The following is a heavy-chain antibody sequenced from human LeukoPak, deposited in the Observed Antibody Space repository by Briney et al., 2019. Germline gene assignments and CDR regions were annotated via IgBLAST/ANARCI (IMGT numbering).Heavy chain of an antibody. J-gene: IGHJ6*03. V-gene: IGHV1-2*02. CDR2: INPNSGGT. CDR1: GYTFTGYY. CDR3: AISCSGGSCYSEGNYYMDV. Sequence: ASVTVSCKASGYTFTGYYMHWVRQARGQGLEWMGWINPNSGGTNYAQKFQGRVTMTRDTSISTAYMELSRLRSDDTAVYYCAISCSGGSCYSEGNYYMDVWGKGTTVTVSS. D-gene: IGHD2-15*01.